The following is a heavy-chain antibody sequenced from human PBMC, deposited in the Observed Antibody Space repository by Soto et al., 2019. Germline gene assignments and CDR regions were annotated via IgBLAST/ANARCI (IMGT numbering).Heavy chain of an antibody. CDR3: AKNKDEYHLPWAPEGFDP. J-gene: IGHJ5*02. CDR1: GFDFSSHG. CDR2: INGDGQNV. D-gene: IGHD6-6*01. Sequence: EEHLLESGGGLVHIGGSLRLSCVASGFDFSSHGMGWVRRAPGKGLEWVSGINGDGQNVYYADSVKGRFTVSRDNSENTLGLLMSSLSAEDTAVYYCAKNKDEYHLPWAPEGFDPWGQGTLVTVSS. V-gene: IGHV3-23*01.